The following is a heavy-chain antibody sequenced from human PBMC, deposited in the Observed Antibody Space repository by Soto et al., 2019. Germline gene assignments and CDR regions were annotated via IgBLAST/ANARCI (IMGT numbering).Heavy chain of an antibody. J-gene: IGHJ5*02. CDR2: VIPIFGTA. CDR3: ARHRSQMSTTP. Sequence: QVQLVQSGVEVKKPGSSVKVSCKASGGTFSSYAISWVRQAPGQGLEWMGGVIPIFGTANYAQKFQGRVTITAAKSTSTPYMELSSMTSEDTAVYYCARHRSQMSTTPWGQGTLVTVSS. D-gene: IGHD3-16*02. V-gene: IGHV1-69*06. CDR1: GGTFSSYA.